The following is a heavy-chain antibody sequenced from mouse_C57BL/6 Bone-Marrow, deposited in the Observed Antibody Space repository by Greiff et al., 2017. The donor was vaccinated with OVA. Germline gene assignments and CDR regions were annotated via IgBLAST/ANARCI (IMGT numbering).Heavy chain of an antibody. CDR2: ISSGGDYI. CDR3: TILDGSVCGY. V-gene: IGHV5-9-1*02. CDR1: GFTFSSYA. D-gene: IGHD3-2*02. J-gene: IGHJ2*01. Sequence: EVQGVESGAGLVKPGGSLKLSCAASGFTFSSYAMPWVRQTPEKRLEWVAYISSGGDYIDYADTVKGRFTISRDKARNTLYLQMSSLKSEDTAMYYCTILDGSVCGYGGQGTTLTVSS.